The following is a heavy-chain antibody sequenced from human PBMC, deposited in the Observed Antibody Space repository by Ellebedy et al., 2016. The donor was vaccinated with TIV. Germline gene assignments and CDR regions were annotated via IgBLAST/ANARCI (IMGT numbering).Heavy chain of an antibody. Sequence: MPSETLSLTCTVSGGSISSSSFFWGWIRQSPGKGLEWIGYIHHTGSTSYNPSLQSRVTISVDTSKNQFSLKLSSVTAADTAVYYCASHMVRESTWFDPWGQGTLVTVSS. V-gene: IGHV4-61*05. CDR3: ASHMVRESTWFDP. D-gene: IGHD3-10*01. CDR2: IHHTGST. J-gene: IGHJ5*02. CDR1: GGSISSSSFF.